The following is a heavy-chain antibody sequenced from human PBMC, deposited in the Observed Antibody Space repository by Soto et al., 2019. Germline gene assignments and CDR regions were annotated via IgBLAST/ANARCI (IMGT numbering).Heavy chain of an antibody. J-gene: IGHJ5*02. CDR2: VFYSGST. D-gene: IGHD1-26*01. V-gene: IGHV4-39*07. CDR3: ARTYSGSYATWFDP. CDR1: GASINTRNYY. Sequence: SETLSLTCNVSGASINTRNYYWGWIRQPPGKGLEWLGSVFYSGSTSYNPSLKSRVTISIHTSKNQFSLKVGSVTAADTAVYYCARTYSGSYATWFDPWGQGTLVTVSS.